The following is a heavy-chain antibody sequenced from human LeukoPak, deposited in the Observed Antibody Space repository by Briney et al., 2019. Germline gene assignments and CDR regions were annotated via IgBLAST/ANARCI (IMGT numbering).Heavy chain of an antibody. D-gene: IGHD7-27*01. CDR3: ARELGYFFDY. Sequence: GGSLRLSCAASGFTFSSYIVNWVRQAPGKGLEWDSSISSSSSYIYYADSVRGRFTISRDNAKNSLYLQMNSLRDEDTAVYYCARELGYFFDYWGQGTLVTVSS. CDR1: GFTFSSYI. CDR2: ISSSSSYI. V-gene: IGHV3-21*01. J-gene: IGHJ4*02.